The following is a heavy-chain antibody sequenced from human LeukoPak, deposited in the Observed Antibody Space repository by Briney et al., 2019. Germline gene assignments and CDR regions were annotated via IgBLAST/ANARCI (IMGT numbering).Heavy chain of an antibody. CDR3: AKDVRVGGGGMDV. D-gene: IGHD1-26*01. CDR2: SNSDGSST. Sequence: GGSLRLSCAASGFTFKTYWMHWVRQAPGKGLVWVSHSNSDGSSTSYADSVRGRFTISRDKSKNTVSLQMNSLRGEDTAVYYCAKDVRVGGGGMDVWGQGTPVTVSS. V-gene: IGHV3-74*01. J-gene: IGHJ6*02. CDR1: GFTFKTYW.